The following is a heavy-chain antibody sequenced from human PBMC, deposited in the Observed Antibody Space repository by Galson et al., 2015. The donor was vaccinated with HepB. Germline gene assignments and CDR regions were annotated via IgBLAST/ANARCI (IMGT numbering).Heavy chain of an antibody. D-gene: IGHD3-10*01. V-gene: IGHV3-66*01. CDR3: ARGAGTPPYYYYMDV. J-gene: IGHJ6*03. CDR1: GFTVSSNY. CDR2: IYSGGST. Sequence: SLRLSCAASGFTVSSNYMSWVRQAPGKGLEWVSVIYSGGSTYYADSVKGRFTISRDNSKNTLYLQMNSLRAEDTAVYYCARGAGTPPYYYYMDVWGKGTTVTVSS.